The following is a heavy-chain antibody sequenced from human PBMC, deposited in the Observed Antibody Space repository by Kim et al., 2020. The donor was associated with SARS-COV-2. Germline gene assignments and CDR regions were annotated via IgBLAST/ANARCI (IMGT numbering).Heavy chain of an antibody. CDR3: ARDNYDNSGFYRSDY. D-gene: IGHD3-22*01. Sequence: PSLKSRVPMSVDTSKNQFSLRLSSVTAADTAVYYCARDNYDNSGFYRSDYWGQGTLVTVSS. J-gene: IGHJ4*02. V-gene: IGHV4-4*07.